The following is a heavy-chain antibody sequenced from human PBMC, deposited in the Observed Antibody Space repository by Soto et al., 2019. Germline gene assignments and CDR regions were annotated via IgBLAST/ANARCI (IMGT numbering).Heavy chain of an antibody. D-gene: IGHD6-13*01. J-gene: IGHJ4*02. CDR1: GGTFSSYA. V-gene: IGHV1-69*13. CDR2: IIPIFGTA. CDR3: ARIHTAAAGTDYFDY. Sequence: ASVKVSCKASGGTFSSYAISWVRQAPGQGLEWIGGIIPIFGTANYAQKFQGRVTITADESTSTAYMELSSLRSEDTAVYYCARIHTAAAGTDYFDYWGQGTLVPVSS.